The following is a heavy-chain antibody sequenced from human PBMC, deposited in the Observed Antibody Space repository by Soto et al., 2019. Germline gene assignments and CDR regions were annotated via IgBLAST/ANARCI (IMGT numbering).Heavy chain of an antibody. Sequence: PGGSLRLSCAASGFTFSSYAMSWVRQAPGKGLEWVSAISGSGGSTYYADSVKGRFTISRDNSKNTLYLQMNSLRAEDTAVYYCAKDLEGYDLGAYFDYWGQGTLVTVSS. CDR2: ISGSGGST. V-gene: IGHV3-23*01. CDR3: AKDLEGYDLGAYFDY. CDR1: GFTFSSYA. D-gene: IGHD5-12*01. J-gene: IGHJ4*02.